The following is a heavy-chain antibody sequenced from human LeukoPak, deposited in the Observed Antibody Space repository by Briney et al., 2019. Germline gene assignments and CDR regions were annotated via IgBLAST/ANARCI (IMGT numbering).Heavy chain of an antibody. CDR3: ARWASISRQPGGFLYQ. J-gene: IGHJ4*02. CDR1: GDSLSHDIS. CDR2: FCLGRDT. V-gene: IGHV4-38-2*02. Sequence: PSETLSLTCTVSGDSLSHDISWGWVRQPPGKELEWIGSFCLGRDTYYRPSLKSRVTISVDTSKNQFSLNLNSVTAADTAVYYCARWASISRQPGGFLYQGGQGTLVTVSS. D-gene: IGHD3-16*01.